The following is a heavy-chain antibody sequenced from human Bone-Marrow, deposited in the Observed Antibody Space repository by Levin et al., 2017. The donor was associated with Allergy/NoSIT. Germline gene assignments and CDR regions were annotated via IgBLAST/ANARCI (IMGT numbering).Heavy chain of an antibody. V-gene: IGHV4-31*03. Sequence: SQTLSLTCTVSGGSIRSGGYYWNWIRQVPGKGLEWIGYTYSSGSAYYNPSFQSRFTISVDKSRNRFSLNVNSVTAADTAVYYCARAQIFYNSWSGIHWGQGMLVTVSS. D-gene: IGHD3-3*01. CDR1: GGSIRSGGYY. J-gene: IGHJ4*02. CDR2: TYSSGSA. CDR3: ARAQIFYNSWSGIH.